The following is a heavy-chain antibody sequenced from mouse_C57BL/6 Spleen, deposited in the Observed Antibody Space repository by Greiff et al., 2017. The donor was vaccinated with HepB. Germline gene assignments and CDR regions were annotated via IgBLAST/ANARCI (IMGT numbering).Heavy chain of an antibody. CDR3: ARRGLWDWYFDD. J-gene: IGHJ1*03. Sequence: QVQLQQPGAELVRPGSSVKLSCTASGFTFTSYWMHWVKQRPIQGLEWIGNIDPSDSDTHYNHKFKDKATLTVDKSSSTAYMQLSSLTSEDSAVYYCARRGLWDWYFDDWGTGTTVTVSS. D-gene: IGHD3-3*01. V-gene: IGHV1-52*01. CDR2: IDPSDSDT. CDR1: GFTFTSYW.